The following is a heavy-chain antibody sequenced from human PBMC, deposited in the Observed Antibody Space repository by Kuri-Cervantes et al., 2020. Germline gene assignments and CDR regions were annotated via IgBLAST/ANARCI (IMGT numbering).Heavy chain of an antibody. J-gene: IGHJ4*02. CDR3: AKDSGYCSGGSCPGHY. D-gene: IGHD2-15*01. V-gene: IGHV3-7*03. CDR1: GFTFSRYW. CDR2: INEDGREK. Sequence: GESLKISCAASGFTFSRYWMSWVRQAPGKRLEWVANINEDGREKYYADSVKGRFTISRDNSKNTLYLQMNSLRAEDTAVYYCAKDSGYCSGGSCPGHYWGQGTLVTVSS.